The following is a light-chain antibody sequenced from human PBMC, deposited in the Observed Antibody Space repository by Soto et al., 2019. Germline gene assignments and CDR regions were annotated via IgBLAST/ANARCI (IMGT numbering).Light chain of an antibody. CDR2: KAS. J-gene: IGKJ1*01. V-gene: IGKV1-5*03. CDR1: QSISSW. Sequence: DIQMTQSPSTLSASVGDRVTITCRASQSISSWLAWYQQKPGKAPKLLIYKASSLESGVPSRFSGSGSGTEFTLTISSLQPDDFATYYCQHTWTSGQGTKVDI. CDR3: QHTWT.